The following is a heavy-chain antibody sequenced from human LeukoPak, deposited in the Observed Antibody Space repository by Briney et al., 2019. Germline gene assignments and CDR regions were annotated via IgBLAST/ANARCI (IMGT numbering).Heavy chain of an antibody. CDR1: GDSVSNSLYY. Sequence: SETLSLTCTVSGDSVSNSLYYWSWIRQPPGKGLEWIGYIYYSGSTNYNPSLKSRVTISVDTSKNQFSLKLSSVTAADTAVYYCASPRSYYDSSGYYISWGQGTLVTVSS. V-gene: IGHV4-61*01. D-gene: IGHD3-22*01. CDR3: ASPRSYYDSSGYYIS. J-gene: IGHJ5*02. CDR2: IYYSGST.